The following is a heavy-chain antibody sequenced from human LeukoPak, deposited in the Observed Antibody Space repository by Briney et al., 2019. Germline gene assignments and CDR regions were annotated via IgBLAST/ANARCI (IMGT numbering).Heavy chain of an antibody. Sequence: PGGSLRLSCAASGFSFSDYVISWVRQAPEKGLEWVSGICGSGGATYYADSVKGRFTISRDNSKNTLHLQMNSVRVEDTARCYCAKGYDVESCCKPGYFDSGGEGTQVTVPS. CDR1: GFSFSDYV. D-gene: IGHD3-22*01. V-gene: IGHV3-23*01. CDR2: ICGSGGAT. J-gene: IGHJ4*02. CDR3: AKGYDVESCCKPGYFDS.